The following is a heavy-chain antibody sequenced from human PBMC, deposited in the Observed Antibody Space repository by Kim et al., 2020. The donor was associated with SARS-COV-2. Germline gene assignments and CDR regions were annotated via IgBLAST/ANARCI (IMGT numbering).Heavy chain of an antibody. V-gene: IGHV4-59*13. Sequence: SETLSLTCTVSGGSISSYYWSWIRQPPGKGLEWIGYIYYSGSTNYNPSLKSRVTISVDTSKNQFSLKLSSVTAADTAVYYCARDLGIYSYGPFDYWGQGTLVTVSS. J-gene: IGHJ4*02. CDR1: GGSISSYY. CDR2: IYYSGST. D-gene: IGHD5-18*01. CDR3: ARDLGIYSYGPFDY.